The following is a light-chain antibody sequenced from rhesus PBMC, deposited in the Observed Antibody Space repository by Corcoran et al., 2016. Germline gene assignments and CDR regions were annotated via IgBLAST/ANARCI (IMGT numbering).Light chain of an antibody. Sequence: DIVMTQTPLSLPVTPGEPASISCRSSQSLLDSDGYTHLHWYLQKPGQSPQLLINLVSNRASGVPDRFSGSGSGTDFTLKISRVEAEDVGVYYCMQTLQTPRTFGQGTKVEIK. V-gene: IGKV2-78*01. J-gene: IGKJ1*01. CDR1: QSLLDSDGYTH. CDR2: LVS. CDR3: MQTLQTPRT.